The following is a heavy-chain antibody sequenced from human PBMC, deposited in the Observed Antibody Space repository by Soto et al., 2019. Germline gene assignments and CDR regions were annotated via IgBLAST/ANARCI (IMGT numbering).Heavy chain of an antibody. V-gene: IGHV4-39*01. D-gene: IGHD1-26*01. J-gene: IGHJ5*02. Sequence: SETLSLTCTVSGGSISSSSYYWGWIRQPPGKGLEWIGSIYYSGSTYYNPALKSRVTISVDTSKTQFSLKLSSVTAADTAVYYCARLTPAGGSYYQTSWFDPWGQGTLVTVSA. CDR3: ARLTPAGGSYYQTSWFDP. CDR2: IYYSGST. CDR1: GGSISSSSYY.